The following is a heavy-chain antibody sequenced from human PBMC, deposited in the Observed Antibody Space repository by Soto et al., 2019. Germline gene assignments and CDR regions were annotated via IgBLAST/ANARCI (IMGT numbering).Heavy chain of an antibody. J-gene: IGHJ4*02. D-gene: IGHD3-10*01. V-gene: IGHV4-59*11. CDR3: VRQRGNYFDF. Sequence: PSETLSLTCSVSGDCINSRYWSWIRQPPGKGLEWIGYIDYVGSTNYAPSLQSRVTMSVDTSKHQASLKLRYVTATDTAVYYCVRQRGNYFDFWGQGTLVNVSS. CDR1: GDCINSRY. CDR2: IDYVGST.